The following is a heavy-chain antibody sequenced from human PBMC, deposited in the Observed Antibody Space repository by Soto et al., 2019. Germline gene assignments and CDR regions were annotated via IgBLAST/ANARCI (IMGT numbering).Heavy chain of an antibody. D-gene: IGHD2-15*01. Sequence: GGSLRLSCAASGFTFSSYWMHWVRQAPGKGLVWVSRINSDGSSTSYADSVKGRFTISRDNAKNTLYLQMNSLRAEDTAVYYCASGDETTPGGSWYYFDYWGQGTLVTVSS. CDR3: ASGDETTPGGSWYYFDY. V-gene: IGHV3-74*01. CDR2: INSDGSST. CDR1: GFTFSSYW. J-gene: IGHJ4*02.